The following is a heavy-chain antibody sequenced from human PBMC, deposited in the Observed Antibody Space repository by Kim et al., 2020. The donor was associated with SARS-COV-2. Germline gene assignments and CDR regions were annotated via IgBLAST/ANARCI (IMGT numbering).Heavy chain of an antibody. CDR3: ATGGPAMERLYYYYGM. CDR1: GFTFTNYG. CDR2: IYSDGSRT. Sequence: GGSLRLSCAASGFTFTNYGMSWVRQAPGKGLEWVSVIYSDGSRTYYADSLKGRFTISRDNSKNTLYLQMNSLRPEDTAVYYCATGGPAMERLYYYYGM. V-gene: IGHV3-23*03. D-gene: IGHD3-16*01. J-gene: IGHJ6*01.